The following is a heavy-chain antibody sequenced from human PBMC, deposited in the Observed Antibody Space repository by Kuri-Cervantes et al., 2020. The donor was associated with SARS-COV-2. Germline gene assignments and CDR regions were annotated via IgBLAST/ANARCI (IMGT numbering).Heavy chain of an antibody. CDR1: GLTFSSYA. CDR3: AKFAKVLLWFGDHYYFDY. CDR2: IYSGGSST. D-gene: IGHD3-10*01. Sequence: GGSLRLSCAASGLTFSSYAMSWVRKAPGKGLEWVSVIYSGGSSTYYADSVKGRFTISRDNSKNTLYLKMNSLRDEDTAVYYCAKFAKVLLWFGDHYYFDYWGQGTLVTVSS. V-gene: IGHV3-23*03. J-gene: IGHJ4*02.